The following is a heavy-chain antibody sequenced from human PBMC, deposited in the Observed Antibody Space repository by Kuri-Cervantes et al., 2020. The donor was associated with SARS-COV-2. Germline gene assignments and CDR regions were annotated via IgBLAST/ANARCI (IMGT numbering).Heavy chain of an antibody. CDR3: ARDIPWSDYYGMDV. V-gene: IGHV4-34*01. J-gene: IGHJ6*02. D-gene: IGHD2-8*02. CDR1: GGSFSGYY. Sequence: SETLSLTCAVYGGSFSGYYWSWIRQPPGKGLEWIGEINHSGSTNYNPSLKSRVTISVDTSKNQFSLKLSSVTAADTAVYYCARDIPWSDYYGMDVWGQGTRSPSP. CDR2: INHSGST.